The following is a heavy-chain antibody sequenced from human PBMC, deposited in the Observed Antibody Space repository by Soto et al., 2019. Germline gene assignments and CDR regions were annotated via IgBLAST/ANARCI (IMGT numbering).Heavy chain of an antibody. J-gene: IGHJ6*02. CDR1: HFTFRDYY. Sequence: PGGSLRLSCAASHFTFRDYYMTWIRQAPGKGLEWVSYISGSGTPISYADSVKGRFTISRDNAKNSLYLQMNSLRAEDTAVYYCVRGRFGKYPHSSCGLHVWGQGPTGTGSS. V-gene: IGHV3-11*01. D-gene: IGHD3-3*01. CDR2: ISGSGTPI. CDR3: VRGRFGKYPHSSCGLHV.